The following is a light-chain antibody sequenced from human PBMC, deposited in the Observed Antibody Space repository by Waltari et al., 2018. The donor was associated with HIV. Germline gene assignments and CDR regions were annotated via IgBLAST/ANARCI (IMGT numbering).Light chain of an antibody. J-gene: IGLJ2*01. CDR2: RNN. Sequence: QSVLTQTPSASGTPGQRVTISCSGGSPNIGNNHVYWYQQFPGTAPKLLIYRNNQRPSGVPDRFSGSKSGTSASLVISGLRSEDEADYYCAAWDDSLSGVFGGGTKVTVL. CDR1: SPNIGNNH. CDR3: AAWDDSLSGV. V-gene: IGLV1-47*01.